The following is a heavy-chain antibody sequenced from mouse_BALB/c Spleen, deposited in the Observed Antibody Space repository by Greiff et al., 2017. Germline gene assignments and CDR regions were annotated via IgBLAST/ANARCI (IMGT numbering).Heavy chain of an antibody. CDR2: IWAGGST. J-gene: IGHJ3*01. CDR3: ARDNYSRGFAY. V-gene: IGHV2-9*02. Sequence: VKLQESGPGLVAPSQSLSITCTVSGFSLTSYGVHWVRQPPGKGLEWLGVIWAGGSTNYNSALMSRLSISKDNSKSQVFLKMNSLQTDDTARYYCARDNYSRGFAYWGQGTLVTVSA. CDR1: GFSLTSYG. D-gene: IGHD1-1*01.